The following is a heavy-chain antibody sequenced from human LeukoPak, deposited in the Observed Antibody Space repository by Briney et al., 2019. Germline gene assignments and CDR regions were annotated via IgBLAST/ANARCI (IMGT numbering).Heavy chain of an antibody. CDR2: ISGSGGST. D-gene: IGHD4-17*01. Sequence: PTGGSLRLSCAASGFSFSDAWMSWVRQAPGKGLEWVSAISGSGGSTYYADSVKGRFTISRDNSKNTLYLQMNSLRAEDTAVYYCATFMITVTTYFDYWGQGTLVTVSS. CDR3: ATFMITVTTYFDY. CDR1: GFSFSDAW. V-gene: IGHV3-23*01. J-gene: IGHJ4*02.